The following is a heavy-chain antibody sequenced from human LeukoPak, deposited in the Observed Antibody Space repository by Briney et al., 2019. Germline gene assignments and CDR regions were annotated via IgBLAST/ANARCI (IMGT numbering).Heavy chain of an antibody. CDR3: ARAELRYFDWPPGDY. CDR1: GGTFSSYA. J-gene: IGHJ4*02. D-gene: IGHD3-9*01. CDR2: IIPIFGTA. Sequence: ASVKVSCKASGGTFSSYAISWVRQAPGQGLEWMGGIIPIFGTANYAQKFQGRVTMTTDTSTSTAYMELSSLRSEDTAVYYCARAELRYFDWPPGDYWGQGTLVTVSS. V-gene: IGHV1-69*05.